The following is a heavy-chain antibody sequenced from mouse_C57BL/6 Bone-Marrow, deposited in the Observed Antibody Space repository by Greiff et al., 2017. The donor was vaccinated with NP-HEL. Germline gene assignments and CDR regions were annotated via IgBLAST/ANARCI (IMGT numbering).Heavy chain of an antibody. CDR3: ASNWRWYFDV. J-gene: IGHJ1*03. CDR1: GYTFTSYW. V-gene: IGHV1-64*01. Sequence: VQLQQPGAELVKPGASVKLSCKASGYTFTSYWMHWVKRRPGQGLEWIGMIHPNSGSTNYNEKFKSKATLTVDKSSSTAYMQLSSLTSEDSAVYYCASNWRWYFDVWGTGTTVTVSS. D-gene: IGHD4-1*01. CDR2: IHPNSGST.